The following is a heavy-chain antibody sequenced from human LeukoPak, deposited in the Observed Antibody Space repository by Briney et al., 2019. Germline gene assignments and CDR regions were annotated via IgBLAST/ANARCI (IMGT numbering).Heavy chain of an antibody. Sequence: GGSLRLTCAASGFTFDDYAMHWVRQAPGKGLEWVSGISWNSGSIGYADSVKGRFIISRDNAKKSLYLQMNSLRAEDTAVYYCAKVGGEKDRGNWFDPWGQGTLVTVSS. V-gene: IGHV3-9*01. CDR3: AKVGGEKDRGNWFDP. D-gene: IGHD1-26*01. CDR2: ISWNSGSI. J-gene: IGHJ5*02. CDR1: GFTFDDYA.